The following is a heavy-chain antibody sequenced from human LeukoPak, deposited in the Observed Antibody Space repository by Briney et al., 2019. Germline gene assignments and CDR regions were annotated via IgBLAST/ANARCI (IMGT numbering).Heavy chain of an antibody. V-gene: IGHV3-23*01. Sequence: GGSLRLSCAASGFTFSSYAMSWVRQAPGKGLEWVSAISGSGGSTYYADSVKGRFTISRDNSKNTLFLQMNSLRAEDTAVYYCARDRSSSWSNFDYWGQGTLVTVSS. D-gene: IGHD6-13*01. CDR2: ISGSGGST. CDR1: GFTFSSYA. CDR3: ARDRSSSWSNFDY. J-gene: IGHJ4*02.